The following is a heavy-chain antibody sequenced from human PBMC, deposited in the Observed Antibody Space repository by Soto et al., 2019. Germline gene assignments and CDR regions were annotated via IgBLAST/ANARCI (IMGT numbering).Heavy chain of an antibody. CDR3: ARGGYGMDV. CDR1: GGSISSSYY. J-gene: IGHJ6*02. V-gene: IGHV4-59*01. CDR2: IYYSGSS. Sequence: SETLSLSCTVSGGSISSSYYWSWIRQPPGKGLELIGYIYYSGSSKYNPSLKSRVTISIDTSKNQFSLKLSSVTAADTAVYYCARGGYGMDVWGQGTTVTVSS.